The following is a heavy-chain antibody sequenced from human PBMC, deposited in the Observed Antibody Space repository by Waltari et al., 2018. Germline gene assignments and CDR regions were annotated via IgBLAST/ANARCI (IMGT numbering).Heavy chain of an antibody. J-gene: IGHJ6*02. V-gene: IGHV1-46*01. Sequence: QVQLVQSGAEVKKPGASVKVSCKASGYTFTSYYMHWVRQAPGQGLGWMGISNPSGGSTSYAQKFQGRVTMTRDTSTSTVYMELSSLRSEDTAVYYCARTLYCSSTSCSDLYYYYGMDVWGQGTTVTVSS. CDR1: GYTFTSYY. D-gene: IGHD2-2*01. CDR3: ARTLYCSSTSCSDLYYYYGMDV. CDR2: SNPSGGST.